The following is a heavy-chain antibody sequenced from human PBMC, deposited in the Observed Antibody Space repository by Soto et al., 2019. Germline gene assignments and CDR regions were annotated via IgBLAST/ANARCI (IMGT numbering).Heavy chain of an antibody. J-gene: IGHJ6*02. CDR2: ISGSGGST. CDR1: GFTFSSYA. Sequence: GGSLRLSCAASGFTFSSYAMSWVRQAPGKGLEWVSAISGSGGSTYYADSVKGRFTISRDNSKNTLYLQMNSLRAEDTAVYYCAKVYRYCSGGSCPGLYYYYYGMDVWGQGTTVTVSS. D-gene: IGHD2-15*01. CDR3: AKVYRYCSGGSCPGLYYYYYGMDV. V-gene: IGHV3-23*01.